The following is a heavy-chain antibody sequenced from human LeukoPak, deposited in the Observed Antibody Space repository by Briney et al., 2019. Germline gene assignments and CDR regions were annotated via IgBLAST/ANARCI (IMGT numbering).Heavy chain of an antibody. J-gene: IGHJ4*02. CDR1: GGSISSSSYY. CDR3: ASGTWGFYDTTVGVY. D-gene: IGHD3-22*01. Sequence: SETLSLTCTVSGGSISSSSYYWGWIRQPPGKGLEWIGSIYYSGSTYYNPSLKSRVTISVDTSKNQFSLKLSSVTAADTAVFYCASGTWGFYDTTVGVYWGQGTLVTVSS. CDR2: IYYSGST. V-gene: IGHV4-39*07.